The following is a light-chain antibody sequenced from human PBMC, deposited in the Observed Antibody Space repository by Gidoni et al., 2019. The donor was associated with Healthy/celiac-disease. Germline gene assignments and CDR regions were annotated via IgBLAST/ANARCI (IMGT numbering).Light chain of an antibody. Sequence: DIVMTQSPSSMAVSLGERATINCKSSQSVLYCSNNKNYVAWYQQKPGQPPKLLIYWASTRESGVPDRFSGSGSGTDFTLTISSLQAEDVAVYYCQQYYSTSWTFGQGTKVEIK. CDR1: QSVLYCSNNKNY. CDR3: QQYYSTSWT. CDR2: WAS. V-gene: IGKV4-1*01. J-gene: IGKJ1*01.